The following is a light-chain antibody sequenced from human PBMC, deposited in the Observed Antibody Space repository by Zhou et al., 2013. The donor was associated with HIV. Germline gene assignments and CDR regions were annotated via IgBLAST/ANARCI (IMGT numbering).Light chain of an antibody. V-gene: IGKV1-5*03. J-gene: IGKJ1*01. CDR2: KAS. CDR3: HQVKTYWWT. Sequence: DIQMTQSPSTLSASVGDRVTITCRASQSISTWLAWYQQKPGEAPKLLISKASSLESGVPSRFSGSGSGAEFTLTISSLQPEDFATYFCHQVKTYWWTFGQGTKVEVK. CDR1: QSISTW.